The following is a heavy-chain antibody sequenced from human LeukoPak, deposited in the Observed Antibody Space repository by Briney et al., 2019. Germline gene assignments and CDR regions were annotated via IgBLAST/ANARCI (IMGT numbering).Heavy chain of an antibody. CDR2: ISGSGGST. CDR3: ARDLGYCTNGVCHTRFDY. CDR1: GFTFSSYA. V-gene: IGHV3-23*01. Sequence: RGSLRLSCAASGFTFSSYAMSWVRQAPGKGLEWVSAISGSGGSTYYADSVKGRFTISRDNSKNTLYLQMNSLRAEDTAVYYCARDLGYCTNGVCHTRFDYWGQGTLVAVSS. D-gene: IGHD2-8*01. J-gene: IGHJ4*02.